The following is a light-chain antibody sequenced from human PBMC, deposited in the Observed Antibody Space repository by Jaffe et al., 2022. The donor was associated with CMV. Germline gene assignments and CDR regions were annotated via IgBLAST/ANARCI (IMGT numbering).Light chain of an antibody. J-gene: IGKJ1*01. CDR3: LQGTHWPWT. V-gene: IGKV2-30*01. CDR1: QSLVSSDGNTY. CDR2: KIS. Sequence: DVVMTQSPLSLPVTLGQPASISCMSSQSLVSSDGNTYLNWFHQRPGQSPRRLIYKISNRDSGVPDRFSGSGSGTDFTLKISRVEAEDVGIYYCLQGTHWPWTFGQGTKVEFK.